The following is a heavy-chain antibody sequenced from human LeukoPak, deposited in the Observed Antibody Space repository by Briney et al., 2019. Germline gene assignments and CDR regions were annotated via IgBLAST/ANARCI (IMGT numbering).Heavy chain of an antibody. CDR3: ARDPKQLTYFDY. J-gene: IGHJ4*02. V-gene: IGHV3-30*04. D-gene: IGHD6-13*01. CDR1: GFTFSSSA. CDR2: ISYDGSDK. Sequence: PGGSLRLSCAASGFTFSSSAMHWVRQAPGKGLEWVAVISYDGSDKYYADSVKGRFTISRDNSKSTLYVQMSSLRVEDTAVYYCARDPKQLTYFDYWGQGTLVTVSS.